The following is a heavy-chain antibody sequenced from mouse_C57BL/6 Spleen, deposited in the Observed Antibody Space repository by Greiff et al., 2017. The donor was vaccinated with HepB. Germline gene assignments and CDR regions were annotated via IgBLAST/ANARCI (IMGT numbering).Heavy chain of an antibody. V-gene: IGHV5-4*01. CDR3: ARDQDYYGSSYGYFDV. D-gene: IGHD1-1*01. Sequence: EVRLQQSGGGLVKPGGSLKLSCAASGFTFSSYAMSWVRQTPEKRLEWVATISDGGSYTYYPDNVKGRFTISRDNAKNNLYLQMSHLKSDDTAMYYCARDQDYYGSSYGYFDVWGTGTTVTVSS. CDR1: GFTFSSYA. CDR2: ISDGGSYT. J-gene: IGHJ1*03.